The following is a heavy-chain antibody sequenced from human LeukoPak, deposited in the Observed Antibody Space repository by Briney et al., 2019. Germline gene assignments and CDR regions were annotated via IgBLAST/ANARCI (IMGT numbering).Heavy chain of an antibody. D-gene: IGHD3-22*01. V-gene: IGHV1-2*04. Sequence: GASVEVSCKASGYTFTGYYMHWVRQAPGQGLEWMGWINPNSGGTNYAQKFQGWVTMTRDTSISTAYMELSRLRSDDTAMYYCAREPSHYYDSSGYTPYYYGMDVWGQGTTVTVSS. CDR1: GYTFTGYY. CDR3: AREPSHYYDSSGYTPYYYGMDV. CDR2: INPNSGGT. J-gene: IGHJ6*02.